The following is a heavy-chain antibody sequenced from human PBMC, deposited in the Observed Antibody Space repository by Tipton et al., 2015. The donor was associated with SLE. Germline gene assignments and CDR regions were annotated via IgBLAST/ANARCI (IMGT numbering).Heavy chain of an antibody. V-gene: IGHV5-51*01. J-gene: IGHJ3*02. CDR2: IYPGDSDT. Sequence: VQLVQSGAEVKKPGESLKISCKGSGYSFTSYWIGWVRQMPGIGLEWMGIIYPGDSDTRYSPSFQGQVTISADKSISTAYLQWSSLKASDTATYYCARLPYDFWSAGRAFDIWGQGTIVTVSS. CDR1: GYSFTSYW. CDR3: ARLPYDFWSAGRAFDI. D-gene: IGHD3-3*01.